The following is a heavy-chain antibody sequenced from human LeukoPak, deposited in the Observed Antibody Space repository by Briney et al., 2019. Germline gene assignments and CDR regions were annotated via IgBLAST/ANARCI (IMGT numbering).Heavy chain of an antibody. CDR1: GFTFSSYT. V-gene: IGHV3-23*01. D-gene: IGHD4-17*01. J-gene: IGHJ4*02. Sequence: GGSLRLSCTASGFTFSSYTMSWVRQAPGGGREWLSAINGRGITYYAGSVGGRFTISRDNSANTLYMQLNSLTVDDTAVYFCAKERQPGDYFKSDYWGQGTLVTVSS. CDR2: INGRGIT. CDR3: AKERQPGDYFKSDY.